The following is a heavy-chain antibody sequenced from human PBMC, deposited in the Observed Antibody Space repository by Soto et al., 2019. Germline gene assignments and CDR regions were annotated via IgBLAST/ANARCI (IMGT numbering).Heavy chain of an antibody. CDR1: GASISGFY. J-gene: IGHJ5*02. CDR2: IYATGTT. D-gene: IGHD1-1*01. Sequence: SETLSLTCTVSGASISGFYWSWIRKSAGKGLEWIGRIYATGTTDYNPSLKSRVMMSVDTSKKQFSLKLRSVTAADTAVYYCVRDGTKTLRDWFDPWGQGISVTVSA. V-gene: IGHV4-4*07. CDR3: VRDGTKTLRDWFDP.